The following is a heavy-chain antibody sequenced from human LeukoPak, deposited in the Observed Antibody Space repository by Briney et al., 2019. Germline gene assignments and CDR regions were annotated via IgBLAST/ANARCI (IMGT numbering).Heavy chain of an antibody. D-gene: IGHD3-22*01. CDR3: ARDNYYDSSDDAFDV. Sequence: EASVKVSCKVSGYTLTELSMHWVRQAPGKGLEWMGGFDPEDGETIYAQKFQCRVTMTTDTSTSTAYMELRSLRSDDTAVYYCARDNYYDSSDDAFDVWGQGTMVTVSS. CDR1: GYTLTELS. J-gene: IGHJ3*01. CDR2: FDPEDGET. V-gene: IGHV1-24*01.